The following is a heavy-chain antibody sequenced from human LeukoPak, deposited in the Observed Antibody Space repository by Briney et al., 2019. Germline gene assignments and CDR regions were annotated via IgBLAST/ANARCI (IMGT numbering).Heavy chain of an antibody. CDR2: IWYGRSNK. V-gene: IGHV3-30*02. Sequence: GGSLRLSCAASGFTFSSYAMHWVRQAPGKGLEWVAVIWYGRSNKYYADSVKGRFTISRDNSKNTLYLQMNSLRAEDTAVYYCAKGSARWNYDAFDIWGQGTMVTVSS. CDR3: AKGSARWNYDAFDI. D-gene: IGHD1-7*01. J-gene: IGHJ3*02. CDR1: GFTFSSYA.